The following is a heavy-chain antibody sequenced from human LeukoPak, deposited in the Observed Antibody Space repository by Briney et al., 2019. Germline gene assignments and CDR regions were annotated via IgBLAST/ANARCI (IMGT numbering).Heavy chain of an antibody. Sequence: SVKVSCKASGGTFSSYAISWVRQAPGQGLEWMGRIIPIFGTANYAQKFQGRVTITTDESTSTAYMELSSLRSEDTAVHYCARGRSGWDGVHDYWGQGTLVTVSS. D-gene: IGHD6-19*01. CDR1: GGTFSSYA. J-gene: IGHJ4*02. CDR2: IIPIFGTA. CDR3: ARGRSGWDGVHDY. V-gene: IGHV1-69*05.